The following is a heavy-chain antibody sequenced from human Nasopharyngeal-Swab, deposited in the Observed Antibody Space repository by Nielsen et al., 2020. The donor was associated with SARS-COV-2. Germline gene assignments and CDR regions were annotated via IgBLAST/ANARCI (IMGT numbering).Heavy chain of an antibody. CDR1: GFTFSSYG. V-gene: IGHV3-30*02. J-gene: IGHJ3*02. CDR2: IWYDGSNK. D-gene: IGHD6-19*01. CDR3: AQDSSGWHQAFDI. Sequence: GGSLRLSCAASGFTFSSYGMHWVRQAPGKGLEWVAVIWYDGSNKYYADSVKGRFTISRDNSKNTLYLQMNSLRAEDTAVYYCAQDSSGWHQAFDIWGQGTMVTVSS.